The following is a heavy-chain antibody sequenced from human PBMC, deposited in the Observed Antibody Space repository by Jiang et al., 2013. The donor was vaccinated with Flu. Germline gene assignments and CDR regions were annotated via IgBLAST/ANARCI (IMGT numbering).Heavy chain of an antibody. CDR2: INAGGDST. CDR3: AREVASVSIFGVVTDYYYYGLDV. V-gene: IGHV1-46*01. Sequence: HSGAEVKKPGASVKVSCKTSGFTFISYAIHWVRQAPGHTLEWMGWINAGGDSTTYAQKFQGRLTVTSDTSTTTVYMELSSLRSEDTAVYYCAREVASVSIFGVVTDYYYYGLDVWGQGTTVIVSS. D-gene: IGHD3-3*01. CDR1: GFTFISYA. J-gene: IGHJ6*02.